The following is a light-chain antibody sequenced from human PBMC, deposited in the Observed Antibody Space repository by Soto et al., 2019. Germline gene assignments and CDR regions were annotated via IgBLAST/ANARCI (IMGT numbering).Light chain of an antibody. CDR1: QSVSSN. J-gene: IGKJ1*01. CDR3: QQYNNWPAT. CDR2: GAS. V-gene: IGKV3D-15*01. Sequence: EIVMTQSPATLSVSPGERATLSCRASQSVSSNLAWYQQKPGQAPRLLIYGASTRATGIPARFSGSESGTEFTLTISSLQSEDFAVYYCQQYNNWPATFGQGTKVEI.